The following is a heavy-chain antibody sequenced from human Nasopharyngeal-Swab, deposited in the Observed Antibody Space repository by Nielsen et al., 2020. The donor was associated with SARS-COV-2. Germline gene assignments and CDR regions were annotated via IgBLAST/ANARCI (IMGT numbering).Heavy chain of an antibody. J-gene: IGHJ4*02. CDR1: GFTYDDYA. CDR3: TKGRADYSNPSFDN. CDR2: ITWNGGG. D-gene: IGHD4-11*01. V-gene: IGHV3-9*01. Sequence: SLKISCAASGFTYDDYAMHWVRQVPGKGLEWVSCITWNGGGAYTDSVKGRFTISRDNARSSMYLQMNSLRAEDTALYYCTKGRADYSNPSFDNWGQGTLVTVSS.